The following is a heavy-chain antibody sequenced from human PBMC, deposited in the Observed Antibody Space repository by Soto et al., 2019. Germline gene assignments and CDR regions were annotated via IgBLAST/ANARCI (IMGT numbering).Heavy chain of an antibody. D-gene: IGHD2-2*01. CDR3: ARQWRCSISSCSDVGSPYNYFNP. V-gene: IGHV4-39*01. J-gene: IGHJ5*02. CDR2: IYYTGNI. CDR1: GGSISHSLNY. Sequence: QLQLQESSPGLVKPSETLSLTCTVSGGSISHSLNYWGWIRQPPGKGLEWIGTIYYTGNIYYNPSLKSRVTISVDTSRNQFSLRLSSVTAADTAVYYCARQWRCSISSCSDVGSPYNYFNPWGQGTLVTVST.